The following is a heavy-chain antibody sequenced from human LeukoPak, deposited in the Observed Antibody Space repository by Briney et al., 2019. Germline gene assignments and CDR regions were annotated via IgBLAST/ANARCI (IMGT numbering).Heavy chain of an antibody. CDR1: GYTFTSYY. J-gene: IGHJ4*02. Sequence: ASVKVSCKASGYTFTSYYMYWVRQAPGQGLEWMGIINPTGGSTTFAQRFQGRVTMTRDTSTRTVYMELSSLRSEDTAVYYCAGDLAGPFDYWGQGTLVTVSS. V-gene: IGHV1-46*01. CDR3: AGDLAGPFDY. CDR2: INPTGGST.